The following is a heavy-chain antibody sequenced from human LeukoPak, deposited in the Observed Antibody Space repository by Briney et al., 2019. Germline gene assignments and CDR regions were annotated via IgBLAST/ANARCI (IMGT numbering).Heavy chain of an antibody. CDR2: FDPEDGET. CDR1: GYTLTELS. D-gene: IGHD6-6*01. CDR3: ATDLFRGSSGDY. V-gene: IGHV1-24*01. Sequence: ASVKVSCKVSGYTLTELSMHWVRQAPGKGLEWMGGFDPEDGETIYAQKFQGRVTMTEDTSTDTAYMELSSLRSEDTAVYYCATDLFRGSSGDYWGQGTLVTVSS. J-gene: IGHJ4*02.